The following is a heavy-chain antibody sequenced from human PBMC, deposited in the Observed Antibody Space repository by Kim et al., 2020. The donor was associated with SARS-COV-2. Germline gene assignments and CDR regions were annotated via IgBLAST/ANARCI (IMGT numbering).Heavy chain of an antibody. CDR1: GGSISSYY. V-gene: IGHV4-59*13. Sequence: SETLSLTCTVSGGSISSYYWSWIRQPPGKGLEWIGYTYYSGSTNYNPSLKSRVTISVDTSKNQFSLKLSSVTAADTAVYYCARAHKKTIFGVVGAFDIWGQGTMVTVSS. CDR2: TYYSGST. J-gene: IGHJ3*02. D-gene: IGHD3-3*01. CDR3: ARAHKKTIFGVVGAFDI.